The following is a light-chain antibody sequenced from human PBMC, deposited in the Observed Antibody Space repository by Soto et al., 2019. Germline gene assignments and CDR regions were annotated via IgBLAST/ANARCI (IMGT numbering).Light chain of an antibody. V-gene: IGLV2-11*01. CDR2: DVS. Sequence: QSALTQPRSVSGSPGQSVTISCTGASSDVGGYNYVSWYQQHPTKAPQLMIYDVSKRPSGVPDRFSGSKSGNTASLTISGLQAEDEADYYCQAWDSSTAVFGGGTKVTVL. J-gene: IGLJ2*01. CDR1: SSDVGGYNY. CDR3: QAWDSSTAV.